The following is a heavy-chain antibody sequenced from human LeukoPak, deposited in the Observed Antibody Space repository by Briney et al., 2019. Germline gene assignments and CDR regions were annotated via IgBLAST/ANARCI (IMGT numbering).Heavy chain of an antibody. CDR3: ARDVVGSLDY. V-gene: IGHV3-7*01. CDR1: GFTFSTYW. J-gene: IGHJ4*02. D-gene: IGHD1-26*01. CDR2: IKGDESAK. Sequence: GGSLRLSCAASGFTFSTYWMAWVRQAPGKGLEWVANIKGDESAKHQADSVKGRFTISRDNAQNSVYLKMSSLRGEETAVYYCARDVVGSLDYWGQGTLVTVSS.